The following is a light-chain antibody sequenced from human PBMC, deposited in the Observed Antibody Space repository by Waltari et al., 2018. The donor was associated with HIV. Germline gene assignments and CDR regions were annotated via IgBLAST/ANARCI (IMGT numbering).Light chain of an antibody. CDR2: GAS. Sequence: EIVMTQSPATLSVSPGERVTISCRASQSVSNKLAWYQQKPGQAPRLLIYGASTRATGVPARFSGSGSGTEFTLTISSLQSEDVAVYYCQQYHQWPPRLPFGPGTKVEIK. CDR3: QQYHQWPPRLP. CDR1: QSVSNK. V-gene: IGKV3-15*01. J-gene: IGKJ3*01.